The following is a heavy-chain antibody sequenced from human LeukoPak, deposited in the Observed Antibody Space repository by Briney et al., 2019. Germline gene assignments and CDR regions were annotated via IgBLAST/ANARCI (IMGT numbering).Heavy chain of an antibody. CDR1: GFTFSTSW. V-gene: IGHV3-7*01. Sequence: GGSLRLSCAASGFTFSTSWMSWVRQAPGKGLEWVANVNQDGSKKNYVDSLKGRFTISRDNAKNSLYLQMNSLRAEDTAVYYCATPSGYYPSDYCGQGTLVNVSS. CDR2: VNQDGSKK. J-gene: IGHJ4*02. D-gene: IGHD3-3*01. CDR3: ATPSGYYPSDY.